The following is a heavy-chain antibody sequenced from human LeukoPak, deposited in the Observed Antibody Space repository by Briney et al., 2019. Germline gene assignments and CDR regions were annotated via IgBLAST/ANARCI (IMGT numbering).Heavy chain of an antibody. Sequence: GASVKVSCKASGGTFSSYAISWGRQAPGQGLEWMGGIIPIFGTANYAQKFQGRVTITTDESTSTAYMELRSLSSEHTAVYYCASLRVVKRGNAVVVAATPDGYYYYMDVWGKGTTVTVSS. CDR3: ASLRVVKRGNAVVVAATPDGYYYYMDV. V-gene: IGHV1-69*05. J-gene: IGHJ6*03. CDR1: GGTFSSYA. D-gene: IGHD2-15*01. CDR2: IIPIFGTA.